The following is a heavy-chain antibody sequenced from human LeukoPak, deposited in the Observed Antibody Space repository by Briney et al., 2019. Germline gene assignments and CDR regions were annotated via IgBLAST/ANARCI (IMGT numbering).Heavy chain of an antibody. CDR2: ISGSGGST. Sequence: GGSLRLSCVASGFSFNGDWMNWVRQAPGKGLEWVSAISGSGGSTYYADSVKGRFTISRDNSKNTLYLQMNRLRAEDTAVYYCAKDRCGGSCYYFDYWGQGTLVTVSS. CDR3: AKDRCGGSCYYFDY. D-gene: IGHD2-15*01. V-gene: IGHV3-23*01. CDR1: GFSFNGDW. J-gene: IGHJ4*02.